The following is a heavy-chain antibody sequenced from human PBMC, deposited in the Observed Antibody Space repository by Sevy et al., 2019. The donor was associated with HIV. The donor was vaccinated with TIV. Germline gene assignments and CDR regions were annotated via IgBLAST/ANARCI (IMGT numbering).Heavy chain of an antibody. CDR1: GFTFSSYA. CDR2: ISGSGGST. D-gene: IGHD3-3*01. CDR3: AKNDFWSGYPIDY. V-gene: IGHV3-23*01. Sequence: GGSLRLSCAASGFTFSSYAMSWVRQAPGKGLEWVSAISGSGGSTYYADSVKGRFTIPRDNSKNTLYLQMNSLRAEDTAVYYCAKNDFWSGYPIDYWGQGTLVTVSS. J-gene: IGHJ4*02.